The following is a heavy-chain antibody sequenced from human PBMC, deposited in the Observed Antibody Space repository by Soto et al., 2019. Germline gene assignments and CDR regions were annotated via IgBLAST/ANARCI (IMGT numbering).Heavy chain of an antibody. J-gene: IGHJ6*02. CDR3: ARDAWYSSSWFSHPGGMDV. D-gene: IGHD6-13*01. CDR1: GFTFSSYA. Sequence: GGSLRLSCAASGFTFSSYAMHWVRQAPGKGLEWVAVISYDGSNKYYADSVKGRFTISRDNSKNTLYLQMNSLRAEDTAVYYCARDAWYSSSWFSHPGGMDVWGQGTTVTVSS. V-gene: IGHV3-30-3*01. CDR2: ISYDGSNK.